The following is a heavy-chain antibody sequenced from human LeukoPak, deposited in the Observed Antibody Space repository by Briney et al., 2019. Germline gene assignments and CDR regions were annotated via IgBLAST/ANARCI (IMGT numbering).Heavy chain of an antibody. Sequence: ASVTVSCKASGYTFTSYGISWVRQAPGQGLEWMGWISAYNGNTNYAQKLRGRVTMTTDTSTSTAYMELRSLRSDDTAVYYCATRVLRGGIAAAGPDAFDIWGQGTMVTVSS. V-gene: IGHV1-18*01. CDR2: ISAYNGNT. CDR3: ATRVLRGGIAAAGPDAFDI. J-gene: IGHJ3*02. D-gene: IGHD6-13*01. CDR1: GYTFTSYG.